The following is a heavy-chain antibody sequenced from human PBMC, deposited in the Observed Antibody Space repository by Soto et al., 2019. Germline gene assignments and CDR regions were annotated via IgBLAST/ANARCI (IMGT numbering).Heavy chain of an antibody. D-gene: IGHD2-21*01. CDR1: GGSFSSYA. Sequence: QVQLVQSGAEVKKPGSSVKVSCKASGGSFSSYAFNWVRQAPGQGLEWLGGIIPIFGTANYAQTFQGRVTITADNSTSTVYMELSSLRSEDTAMFYCARVWWFSNVWGKGTTVTVSS. CDR2: IIPIFGTA. J-gene: IGHJ6*04. V-gene: IGHV1-69*06. CDR3: ARVWWFSNV.